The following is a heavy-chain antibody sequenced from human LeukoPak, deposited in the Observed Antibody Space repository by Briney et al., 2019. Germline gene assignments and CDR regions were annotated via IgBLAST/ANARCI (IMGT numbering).Heavy chain of an antibody. J-gene: IGHJ2*01. Sequence: SETLSLTCTVSGGSISSYYLSWIRQPPGKGLEWIGYIYYSGSTNYNPSLKSRVTISVDTSKNQFSLKLSSVTAADTAVYYCARVGDYGPWYFDLWGRGTLVTVSS. D-gene: IGHD4/OR15-4a*01. CDR2: IYYSGST. CDR3: ARVGDYGPWYFDL. V-gene: IGHV4-59*01. CDR1: GGSISSYY.